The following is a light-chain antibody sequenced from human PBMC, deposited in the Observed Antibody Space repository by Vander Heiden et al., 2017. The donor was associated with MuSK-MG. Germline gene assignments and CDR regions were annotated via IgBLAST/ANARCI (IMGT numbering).Light chain of an antibody. J-gene: IGKJ1*01. CDR3: QQDCSSWT. Sequence: EIVLTQSPGTLSLSPGERATLSCRASQSVSSSYLAWYQQKPGQAPRLLIYGASSRANGIPDRFSGSGSGTDFTLTISRLEPEDFAVYYFQQDCSSWTFGQGTKVEIK. V-gene: IGKV3-20*01. CDR1: QSVSSSY. CDR2: GAS.